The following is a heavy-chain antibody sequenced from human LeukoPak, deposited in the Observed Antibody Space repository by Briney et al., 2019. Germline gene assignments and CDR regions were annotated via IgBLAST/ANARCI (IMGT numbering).Heavy chain of an antibody. D-gene: IGHD3-10*01. CDR3: ARGDSGSYHDAFDI. CDR2: IYYSGST. V-gene: IGHV4-30-4*01. CDR1: GGSISSGDYY. Sequence: SQTLSLTCIVSGGSISSGDYYWSWIRQPPGKGLEWIGYIYYSGSTYYNPSLKSRVTISVDTSKNQFSLKLSSVTAADTAVYYCARGDSGSYHDAFDIWGQGTMVTVSS. J-gene: IGHJ3*02.